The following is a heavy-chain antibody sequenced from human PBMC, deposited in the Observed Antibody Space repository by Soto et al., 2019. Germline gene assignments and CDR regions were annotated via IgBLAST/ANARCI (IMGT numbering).Heavy chain of an antibody. Sequence: GGSLRLCCAACGLTFCSYGMHWVRQAPDKGLEWVAVISYDGSNKYYAGSVKGRFTISRDNSKNTLYLQMISLRAEDTAVYYCAKDNEGKTYGMDVWGQGTTVTVSS. J-gene: IGHJ6*02. D-gene: IGHD1-1*01. V-gene: IGHV3-30*18. CDR2: ISYDGSNK. CDR1: GLTFCSYG. CDR3: AKDNEGKTYGMDV.